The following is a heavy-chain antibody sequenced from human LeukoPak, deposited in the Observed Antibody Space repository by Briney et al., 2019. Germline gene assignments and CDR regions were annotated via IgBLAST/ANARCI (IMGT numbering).Heavy chain of an antibody. V-gene: IGHV3-23*01. CDR3: AKNLAPRGGKMAFDI. J-gene: IGHJ3*02. Sequence: GGSLRLSCAASGFTFSSYAMSWVRQAPGKGLEWVSAISGSGGSTYYADSVTGRFTISRDNSKNTLYLQMNSLRAEDTAVYYCAKNLAPRGGKMAFDIWGQGTMVTVSS. CDR1: GFTFSSYA. CDR2: ISGSGGST. D-gene: IGHD4-23*01.